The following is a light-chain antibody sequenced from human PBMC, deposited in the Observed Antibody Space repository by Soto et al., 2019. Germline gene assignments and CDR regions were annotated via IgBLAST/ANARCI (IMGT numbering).Light chain of an antibody. CDR2: DAS. J-gene: IGKJ2*01. Sequence: DIQMTQSPSTLSASVGDRVTITCRASQSISSWLAWYQQKPGKAPKLLIYDASSLESGVPSRFSGSESGTEFTLTISSLQPDDFATYYCQQYNSYPYTFGQGNKLEIK. V-gene: IGKV1-5*01. CDR3: QQYNSYPYT. CDR1: QSISSW.